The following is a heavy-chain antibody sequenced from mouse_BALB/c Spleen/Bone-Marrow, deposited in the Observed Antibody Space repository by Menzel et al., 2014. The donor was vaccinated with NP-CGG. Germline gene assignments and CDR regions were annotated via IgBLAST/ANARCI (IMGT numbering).Heavy chain of an antibody. J-gene: IGHJ1*01. CDR2: INPDSRTI. V-gene: IGHV4-1*02. D-gene: IGHD1-2*01. CDR1: GFDLSRYW. CDR3: ARPGYYGYQNV. Sequence: EVQLVESGGGLVQPGGSLKLSCAASGFDLSRYWMTWVRQAPGKGLEWIGEINPDSRTINYTPSLKDKFIISRDNAKNTLYLQMSKVRSEDTALYYCARPGYYGYQNVWGAGTTVTVSS.